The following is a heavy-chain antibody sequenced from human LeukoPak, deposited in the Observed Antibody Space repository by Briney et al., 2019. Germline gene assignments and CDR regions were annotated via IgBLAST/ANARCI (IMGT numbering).Heavy chain of an antibody. V-gene: IGHV1-69*06. J-gene: IGHJ3*02. Sequence: ASVKVSCKTSGGTFSNYAISWVRQAPGQGLEWMGGIIPVFDTPIYAQKFQGRVTMTEDTSTDTAYMELSSLRSEDTAVYYCTTASDTAMPNGNDAFDIWGQGTMVTVSS. CDR3: TTASDTAMPNGNDAFDI. CDR2: IIPVFDTP. D-gene: IGHD5-18*01. CDR1: GGTFSNYA.